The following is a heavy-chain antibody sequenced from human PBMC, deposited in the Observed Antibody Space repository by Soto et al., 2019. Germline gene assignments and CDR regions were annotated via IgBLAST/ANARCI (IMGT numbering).Heavy chain of an antibody. CDR1: GYTFTSYY. CDR2: INPSGGST. CDR3: ARGRYYDSSGSPPLGY. Sequence: ASVKVSCKASGYTFTSYYMHWVRQAPGQGLEWMGIINPSGGSTSYAQKFQGRVTMNRGTSTSTVYMELSSLRSEETAVYYCARGRYYDSSGSPPLGYWGQGTLVTVSS. D-gene: IGHD3-22*01. V-gene: IGHV1-46*01. J-gene: IGHJ4*02.